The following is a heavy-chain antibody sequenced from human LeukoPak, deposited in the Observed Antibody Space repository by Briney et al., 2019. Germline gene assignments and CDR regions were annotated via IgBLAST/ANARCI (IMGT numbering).Heavy chain of an antibody. CDR2: IYTSGST. D-gene: IGHD6-19*01. Sequence: PSETLSLTCTVSGGSISSSNYYWGWIRQPAGKGLEWIGRIYTSGSTNYNPSLKSRVTMSVDTSKNQFSLKLSSVTAADTAVYYCAREDSSGWYGHDYWGQGTLVTVSS. V-gene: IGHV4-61*02. CDR1: GGSISSSNYY. J-gene: IGHJ4*02. CDR3: AREDSSGWYGHDY.